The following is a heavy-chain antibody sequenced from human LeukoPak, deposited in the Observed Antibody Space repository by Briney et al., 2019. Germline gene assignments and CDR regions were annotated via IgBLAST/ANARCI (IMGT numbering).Heavy chain of an antibody. J-gene: IGHJ4*02. Sequence: PSETLSLTCTVSGGSISSSSYYWGWIRQPPGKGLEWIGSIYYSGSTYYNPSLKSRVTISVDTSKNQFSLKPSSVTAADTAVYYCARGMVDCSGGSCYSPLDYWGQGTLVTVSS. CDR2: IYYSGST. CDR3: ARGMVDCSGGSCYSPLDY. D-gene: IGHD2-15*01. V-gene: IGHV4-39*07. CDR1: GGSISSSSYY.